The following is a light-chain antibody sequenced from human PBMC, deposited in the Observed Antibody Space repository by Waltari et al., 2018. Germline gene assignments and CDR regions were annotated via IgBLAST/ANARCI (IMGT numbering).Light chain of an antibody. Sequence: DIQMTQSPSSLSASVRDRVTITCRASQSISTYLNWYQQKPGKAPKLLIYGASNLHSGVPSRFSGSASGTDFTLTNSSLQPEDYATYYCQQSYSNPYTFGQGTKLEIK. CDR1: QSISTY. CDR2: GAS. CDR3: QQSYSNPYT. J-gene: IGKJ2*01. V-gene: IGKV1-39*01.